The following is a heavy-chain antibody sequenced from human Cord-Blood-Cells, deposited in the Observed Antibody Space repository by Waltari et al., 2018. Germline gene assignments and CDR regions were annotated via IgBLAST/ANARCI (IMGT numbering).Heavy chain of an antibody. D-gene: IGHD3-22*01. J-gene: IGHJ4*02. Sequence: QVQLQQSGPGLVKPSQTLSLTCAISGDSVSSNSAAWNWIRQSPSRGLEWLGRTYYSAKWYNDYAGSVKSRITINPDTSKNQFSLQLNSVTPEDTAVYYCARESVIGVRKSREFDYWGQGTLVTVSS. CDR3: ARESVIGVRKSREFDY. V-gene: IGHV6-1*01. CDR2: TYYSAKWYN. CDR1: GDSVSSNSAA.